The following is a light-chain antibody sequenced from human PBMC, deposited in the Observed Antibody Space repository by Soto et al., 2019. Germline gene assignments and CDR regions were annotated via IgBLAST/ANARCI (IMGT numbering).Light chain of an antibody. J-gene: IGLJ3*02. CDR1: SSDIGGYDY. Sequence: QSALTQPPSASGSPGQSVTISCTGTSSDIGGYDYVSWYQQHPGKAPKLIIYEVNKRPSGVPDRFSGSKSGNTASLTVSGRQAEDEADYYCSSYAGSNNLVFAGGTQLTVL. CDR3: SSYAGSNNLV. CDR2: EVN. V-gene: IGLV2-8*01.